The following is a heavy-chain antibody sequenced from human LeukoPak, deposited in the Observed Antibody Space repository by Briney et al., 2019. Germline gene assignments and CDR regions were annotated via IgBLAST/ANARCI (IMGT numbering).Heavy chain of an antibody. CDR3: ARDLSLLGLDD. V-gene: IGHV3-23*01. CDR2: IGVSGIHT. D-gene: IGHD3-16*01. CDR1: GFTFSIHG. Sequence: PGGSLRLSCAASGFTFSIHGMNWVRQAPGKGLEWVSGIGVSGIHTYFADSVKGRFSISRDDSKNTVYLQMNSLRAGDTALYFCARDLSLLGLDDWGQGTLVTVSS. J-gene: IGHJ4*02.